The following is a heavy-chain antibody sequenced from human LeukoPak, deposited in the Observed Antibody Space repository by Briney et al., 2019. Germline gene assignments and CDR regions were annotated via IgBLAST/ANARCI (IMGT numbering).Heavy chain of an antibody. D-gene: IGHD3-10*01. J-gene: IGHJ4*02. CDR3: ARSRMVRGVIIRPLEFDY. V-gene: IGHV1-2*04. CDR2: INPNSGGT. Sequence: ASVKVSCKASGYTITGYYMHWVRQAPGQGLEWMGWINPNSGGTNYAQKFQGWVTMTRDTSISTAYMELSRLRSDDTAVYYCARSRMVRGVIIRPLEFDYWGQGTLVTVSS. CDR1: GYTITGYY.